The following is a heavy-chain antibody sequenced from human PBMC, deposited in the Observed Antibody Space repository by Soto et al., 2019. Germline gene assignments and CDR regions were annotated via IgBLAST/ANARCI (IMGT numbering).Heavy chain of an antibody. CDR1: GGSFSGYY. V-gene: IGHV3-23*01. J-gene: IGHJ3*02. Sequence: ETLSLTCAVYGGSFSGYYWSWVRQAPGKGLEWVSVISVSGANTYYADSVKGRFTMSRDNSKNTLYLQMNSLRAEDTAVYYCARDNFARAGSFDIWGQGTMVTVSS. CDR3: ARDNFARAGSFDI. CDR2: ISVSGANT.